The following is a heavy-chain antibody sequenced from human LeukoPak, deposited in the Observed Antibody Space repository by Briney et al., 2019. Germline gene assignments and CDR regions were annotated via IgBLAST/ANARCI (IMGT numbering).Heavy chain of an antibody. CDR3: AKDQGAYRGYDEGVLGFDY. V-gene: IGHV3-23*01. CDR1: GFTFSSYA. Sequence: GGSLRLSCAASGFTFSSYAMSWVRQAPGKGLEWVSAISGSGGSTYYADSVKGRFTISRDKSKNTLYLQMNSQRDEDTAVYYCAKDQGAYRGYDEGVLGFDYWGQGTLVTVSA. CDR2: ISGSGGST. J-gene: IGHJ4*02. D-gene: IGHD5-12*01.